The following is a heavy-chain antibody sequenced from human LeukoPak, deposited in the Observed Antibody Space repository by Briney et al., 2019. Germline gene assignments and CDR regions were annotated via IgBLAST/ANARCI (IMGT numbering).Heavy chain of an antibody. D-gene: IGHD6-13*01. J-gene: IGHJ4*02. CDR1: AFAFSSYA. V-gene: IGHV3-23*01. CDR3: AKGQYSGSWIFDY. CDR2: ISGSGDST. Sequence: GGSLRLSCAASAFAFSSYAMSWVRQAPGKGLEWVSAISGSGDSTYYADSVKGRFTISRDNSKNTLYLQMNSLRAEDAAVYYCAKGQYSGSWIFDYWGQGTLVTVSS.